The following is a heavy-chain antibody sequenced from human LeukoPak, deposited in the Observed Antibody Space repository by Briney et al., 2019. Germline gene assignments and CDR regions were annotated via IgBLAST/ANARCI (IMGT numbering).Heavy chain of an antibody. D-gene: IGHD5-24*01. CDR3: AEGGRDGYKGFDY. Sequence: GGSLRLSCAASGFTFSSYAMSWVRQAPGKGLEWVSAISGSGGSTYYADSVKGRFTISRDNSKNTLYLQMNSLRAEDTAVYYCAEGGRDGYKGFDYWGQGTLVTVSS. CDR2: ISGSGGST. J-gene: IGHJ4*02. CDR1: GFTFSSYA. V-gene: IGHV3-23*01.